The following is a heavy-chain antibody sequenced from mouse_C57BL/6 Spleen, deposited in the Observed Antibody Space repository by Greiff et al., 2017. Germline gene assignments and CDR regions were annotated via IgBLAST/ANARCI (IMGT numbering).Heavy chain of an antibody. CDR1: GFTFSDYG. Sequence: EVQRVESGGGLVKPGGSLKLSCAASGFTFSDYGMHWVRQAPEKGLEWVAYISSGSSTIYYADTVKGRFTISRDNAKNTLFLQMTSLRSEDTAMYYCARGPIYYGNYFDYWGQGTTLTVSS. D-gene: IGHD2-1*01. CDR3: ARGPIYYGNYFDY. V-gene: IGHV5-17*01. CDR2: ISSGSSTI. J-gene: IGHJ2*01.